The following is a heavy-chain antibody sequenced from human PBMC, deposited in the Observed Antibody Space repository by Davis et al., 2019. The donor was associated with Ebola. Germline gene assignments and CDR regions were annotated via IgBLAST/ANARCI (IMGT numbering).Heavy chain of an antibody. Sequence: PGGSLRLSCAASGFTFSTSWVHWVRQAPGEGLVWVSRINGDGSTINYSDSVKGRFTVSRENARNTMYLQMNSLRAEDTAVYSCARAGNYYFEYWGQGTLVTVSS. J-gene: IGHJ4*02. V-gene: IGHV3-74*01. CDR2: INGDGSTI. CDR3: ARAGNYYFEY. CDR1: GFTFSTSW. D-gene: IGHD1-7*01.